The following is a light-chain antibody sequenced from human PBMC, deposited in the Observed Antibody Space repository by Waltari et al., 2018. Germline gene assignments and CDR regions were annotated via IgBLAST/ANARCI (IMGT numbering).Light chain of an antibody. CDR1: QGFSRR. CDR3: QQYHTYWT. V-gene: IGKV1-5*01. J-gene: IGKJ1*01. Sequence: DIQMTQSPSTLSASVGDTVTITCRASQGFSRRLAWYQQKPGKAPKLLIYDASTLESGVPSRFSGSESGTEFTLTISSLQPDDFATYYCQQYHTYWTFGQGTKVEIK. CDR2: DAS.